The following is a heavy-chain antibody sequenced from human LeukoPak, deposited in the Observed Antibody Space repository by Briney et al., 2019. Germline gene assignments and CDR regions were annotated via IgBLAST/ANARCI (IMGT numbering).Heavy chain of an antibody. D-gene: IGHD4-17*01. CDR2: ISYDGSNK. J-gene: IGHJ4*02. V-gene: IGHV3-30-3*01. Sequence: GGSLRLSCAASGFIFSGHVMHWVRQAPGKGLEWVSLISYDGSNKYYADSVKGRFTISRDNSKNTLYLQMNSLRAEDTAVYYCARVALATVTTYYFDYWGQGTLVTVSS. CDR3: ARVALATVTTYYFDY. CDR1: GFIFSGHV.